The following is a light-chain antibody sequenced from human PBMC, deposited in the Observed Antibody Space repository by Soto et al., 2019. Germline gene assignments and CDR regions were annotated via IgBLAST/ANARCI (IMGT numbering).Light chain of an antibody. CDR1: QTVSSH. Sequence: ESVLTQSPGTLSLSPGERATLSCRASQTVSSHLAWYQQKPGQAPRLLIYDASSRATGIPDRFSGSGSGTDFTLTISRLEHEDFDVYYCQQNDNSLFTLGPGTKVDIK. V-gene: IGKV3-20*01. J-gene: IGKJ3*01. CDR2: DAS. CDR3: QQNDNSLFT.